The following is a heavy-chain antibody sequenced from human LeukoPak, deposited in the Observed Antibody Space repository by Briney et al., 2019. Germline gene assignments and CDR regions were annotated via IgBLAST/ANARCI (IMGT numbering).Heavy chain of an antibody. CDR1: GGSISSSSYY. D-gene: IGHD1-26*01. Sequence: PSETLSLTCTVSGGSISSSSYYWGWIRQPPGKGLEWIGTIYYSGSTYYNPSLKSRVTMSADTSKKQFSLKLSSVTAADTAVYYCARITSTGSGSYYDFLGNFDYWGQGTLVTVSS. V-gene: IGHV4-39*07. CDR3: ARITSTGSGSYYDFLGNFDY. CDR2: IYYSGST. J-gene: IGHJ4*02.